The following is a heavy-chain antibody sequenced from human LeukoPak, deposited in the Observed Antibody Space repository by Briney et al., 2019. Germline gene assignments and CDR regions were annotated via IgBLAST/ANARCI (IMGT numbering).Heavy chain of an antibody. CDR1: GFTFSDYY. D-gene: IGHD4-11*01. Sequence: PGGSLRLSCAASGFTFSDYYMSWIRQAPGKGLEWVSYISSSGSSIYYADSVKGRFTISRDNAKNSLYLQMNSLRAEDTAVYYCATASHDYHDAFDIWGQGTMVTVSS. V-gene: IGHV3-11*04. J-gene: IGHJ3*02. CDR3: ATASHDYHDAFDI. CDR2: ISSSGSSI.